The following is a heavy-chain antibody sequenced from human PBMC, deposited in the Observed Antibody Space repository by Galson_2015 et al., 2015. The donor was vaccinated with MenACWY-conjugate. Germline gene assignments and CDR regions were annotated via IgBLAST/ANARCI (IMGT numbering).Heavy chain of an antibody. V-gene: IGHV4-59*08. CDR2: VYYTGGA. Sequence: SETLSLTCNVSGDSINTYYWSWIRQPPGKGLESIGYVYYTGGASYNPSLKSRVTISIDTSKNQLSLELRSVTAADTAVYYCTRLLTGWSTYYHGMDVWGQGTTVTVS. J-gene: IGHJ6*02. D-gene: IGHD3-9*01. CDR3: TRLLTGWSTYYHGMDV. CDR1: GDSINTYY.